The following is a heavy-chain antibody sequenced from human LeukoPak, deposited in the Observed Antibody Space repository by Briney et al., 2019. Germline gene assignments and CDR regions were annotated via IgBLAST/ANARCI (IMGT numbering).Heavy chain of an antibody. Sequence: GGSLRLSCAASGFTVSSNYMSWVRQAPGKGLEWVSVIYSGGSTYHADSVKGRFTISRDNSKNTLYLQMNSLRAEDTAVYYCARVAYYYDSSGYYDAFDIWGQGTMVTVSS. CDR1: GFTVSSNY. J-gene: IGHJ3*02. D-gene: IGHD3-22*01. V-gene: IGHV3-66*02. CDR3: ARVAYYYDSSGYYDAFDI. CDR2: IYSGGST.